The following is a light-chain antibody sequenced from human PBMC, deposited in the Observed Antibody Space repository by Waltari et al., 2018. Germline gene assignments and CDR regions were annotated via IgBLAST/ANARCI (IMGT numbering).Light chain of an antibody. CDR2: DVR. CDR3: SSPTTRSTQV. V-gene: IGLV2-14*01. CDR1: SSDIGAYYY. Sequence: QSGLTQPASVSGSPGQSITISCLGTSSDIGAYYYVSWYQQHPGKAPKLLIYDVRDRPSGGSHRFSGSKSGNAASLTISGLQAEDEATYYCSSPTTRSTQVFGSGTKVTV. J-gene: IGLJ1*01.